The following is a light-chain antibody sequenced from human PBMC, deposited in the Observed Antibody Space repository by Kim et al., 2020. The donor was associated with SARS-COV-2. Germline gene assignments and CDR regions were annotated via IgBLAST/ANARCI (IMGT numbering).Light chain of an antibody. CDR1: STDVGAYNY. V-gene: IGLV2-11*01. CDR3: CSFAGTSTHLV. CDR2: DVT. J-gene: IGLJ1*01. Sequence: QSALTQPRSVSGSPGQSVTISCTGTSTDVGAYNYVSWYQEHPGKAPKLIIYDVTKRPSGDPDRFSGSKSGNTASLTISGLQAEDEATYSCCSFAGTSTHLVFGTGTKVTVL.